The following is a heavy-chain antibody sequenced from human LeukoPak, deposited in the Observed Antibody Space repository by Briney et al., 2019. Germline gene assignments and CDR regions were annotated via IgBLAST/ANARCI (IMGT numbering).Heavy chain of an antibody. CDR1: GFTVTSNY. Sequence: GGSLRLSCAASGFTVTSNYMSWVRQAPGKGLEWVSIIYSGGSTFYADSVKGRFTISRDNSKNTLYLQMNSLRAEDTAVYYCARGGSYLSAFDIWGQGTMVTVSS. V-gene: IGHV3-53*01. D-gene: IGHD1-26*01. CDR2: IYSGGST. J-gene: IGHJ3*02. CDR3: ARGGSYLSAFDI.